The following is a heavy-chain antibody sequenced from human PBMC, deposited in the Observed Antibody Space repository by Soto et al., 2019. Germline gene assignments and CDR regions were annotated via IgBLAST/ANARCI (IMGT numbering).Heavy chain of an antibody. CDR1: GFTFSTYY. Sequence: GGSLSLSCAASGFTFSTYYMHWVRQAPGKGLEWVALIEYDGSGKYYADSVKGRFTISRDNSKNTLYLQMNSLGAEDTAVYYCARDSSVGWFDPWGQGTLVTVSS. D-gene: IGHD6-19*01. CDR3: ARDSSVGWFDP. J-gene: IGHJ5*02. CDR2: IEYDGSGK. V-gene: IGHV3-33*01.